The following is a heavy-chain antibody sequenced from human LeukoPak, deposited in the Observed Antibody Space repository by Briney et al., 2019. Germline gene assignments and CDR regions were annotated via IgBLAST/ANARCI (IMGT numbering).Heavy chain of an antibody. D-gene: IGHD3-10*01. CDR3: ARRRVRGPLDY. CDR2: INHSGST. J-gene: IGHJ4*02. Sequence: SETLSLTCAVYGGSFSGYYWSWIRQPPGKGLEWIGEINHSGSTNYNPSLKSRVTISVDTSKNQFSLKLSSVTAADTAVYYCARRRVRGPLDYWGQGTLVTVSS. CDR1: GGSFSGYY. V-gene: IGHV4-34*01.